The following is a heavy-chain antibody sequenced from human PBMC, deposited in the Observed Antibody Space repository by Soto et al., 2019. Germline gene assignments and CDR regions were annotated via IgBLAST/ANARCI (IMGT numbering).Heavy chain of an antibody. Sequence: SLRLSCAASGFTFSSYWMHWVRQAPGKGLVWVSRINSDGSSTSYADSVKGRFTISRDNAKNTLYLQMNSLRAEDTAVYYCARNDGSGRPYYYYGMDVWGQGTTVTVSS. CDR2: INSDGSST. V-gene: IGHV3-74*01. J-gene: IGHJ6*02. D-gene: IGHD6-19*01. CDR1: GFTFSSYW. CDR3: ARNDGSGRPYYYYGMDV.